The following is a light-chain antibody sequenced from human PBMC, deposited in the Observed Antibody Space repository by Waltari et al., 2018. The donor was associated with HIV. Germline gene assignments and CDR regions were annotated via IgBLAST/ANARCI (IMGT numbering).Light chain of an antibody. CDR3: GTWDSSVSAGV. J-gene: IGLJ2*01. CDR2: DNN. CDR1: TSTIGTNF. Sequence: QSVLTQPPSVSAAPGQKVTFSCSGSTSTIGTNFVHWYQQLPEAAPKLIIYDNNKRPSGVPDRFSGSKSATSATLAITGLQTGDEADYYCGTWDSSVSAGVFGGGTKLTVL. V-gene: IGLV1-51*01.